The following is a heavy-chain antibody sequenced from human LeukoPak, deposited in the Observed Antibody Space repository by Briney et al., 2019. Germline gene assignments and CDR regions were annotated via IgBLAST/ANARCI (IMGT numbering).Heavy chain of an antibody. J-gene: IGHJ6*02. Sequence: QSGGSLRLSCAASGFTFSSYAMSWVRQAPGKGLEWVSGISWNSGSIGYADSVKGRFTISRDNAKNSLYLQMNSLRAEDTALYYCAKDIGGLRYFDWHYGVDVWGQGPTVTVSS. CDR1: GFTFSSYA. CDR2: ISWNSGSI. D-gene: IGHD3-9*01. CDR3: AKDIGGLRYFDWHYGVDV. V-gene: IGHV3-9*01.